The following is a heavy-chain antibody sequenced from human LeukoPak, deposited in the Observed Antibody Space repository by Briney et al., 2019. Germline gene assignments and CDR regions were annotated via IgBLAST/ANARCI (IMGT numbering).Heavy chain of an antibody. CDR1: GFTFSSYS. V-gene: IGHV3-21*01. Sequence: GGSLRLSCAASGFTFSSYSMNWVRQAPGKGLEWVSSISSSSSYIYYADSVKGRFTITRDNAKNSLYLQMNSLRAEDTAVYYCARDGIAAAGGGGYYYYYMDVWGKGTTVTVSS. CDR3: ARDGIAAAGGGGYYYYYMDV. D-gene: IGHD6-13*01. CDR2: ISSSSSYI. J-gene: IGHJ6*03.